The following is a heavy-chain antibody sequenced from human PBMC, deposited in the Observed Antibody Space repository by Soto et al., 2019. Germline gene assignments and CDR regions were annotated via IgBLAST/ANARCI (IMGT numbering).Heavy chain of an antibody. V-gene: IGHV1-18*01. J-gene: IGHJ6*02. CDR1: GYTFTSYG. CDR3: ARSHSWLGYYYYGMDV. Sequence: QVQLVQSGAEVKKPGASVKVSCKASGYTFTSYGINWVRQAPGQGLEWMGWISAYNGNTNYAQKLQGRVTMTTDTATSRAYMELRSLRSDDTAVYYCARSHSWLGYYYYGMDVWGQGTTVTVSS. D-gene: IGHD4-4*01. CDR2: ISAYNGNT.